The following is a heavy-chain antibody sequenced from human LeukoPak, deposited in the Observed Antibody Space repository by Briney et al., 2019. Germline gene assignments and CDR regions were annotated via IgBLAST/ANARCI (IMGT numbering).Heavy chain of an antibody. CDR3: AKAEWTDYRPGMDF. CDR2: IIPIHGTA. D-gene: IGHD4-11*01. Sequence: ASVKLSCNASGGTFITYVISWMRQAPGQGLEWMGRIIPIHGTANFAQKFQGRVTIIPDKSTSTAYMELNSLRSEDTAVYYCAKAEWTDYRPGMDFWGQGTTVTVSS. V-gene: IGHV1-69*04. CDR1: GGTFITYV. J-gene: IGHJ6*02.